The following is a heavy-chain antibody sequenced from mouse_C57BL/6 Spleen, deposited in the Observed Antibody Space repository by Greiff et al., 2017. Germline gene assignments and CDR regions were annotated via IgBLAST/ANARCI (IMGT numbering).Heavy chain of an antibody. CDR2: ISSGSSTI. CDR3: ARRGDGSSYYAMDY. Sequence: EVKLMESGGGLVQPGGSLKLSCAASGFTFSDYGMHWVRQAPEKGLEWVAYISSGSSTIYYADTVKGRFTISRDNAKNTLFMQMTSRRSEYTAMYYCARRGDGSSYYAMDYWGQGTSVTVSS. J-gene: IGHJ4*01. CDR1: GFTFSDYG. D-gene: IGHD1-1*01. V-gene: IGHV5-17*01.